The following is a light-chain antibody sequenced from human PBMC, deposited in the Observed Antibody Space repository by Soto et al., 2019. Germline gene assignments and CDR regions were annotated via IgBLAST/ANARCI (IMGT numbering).Light chain of an antibody. Sequence: DIQMTQSPSSLSASVGDRVTITCRANQSINNFLTWYQQRRGEAPKLLISAASSLQSGVPSRFSGSGSGTDFTLTISSLQPEDFATYYCQQSYSIPDTFGRGTK. CDR2: AAS. V-gene: IGKV1-39*01. J-gene: IGKJ2*01. CDR1: QSINNF. CDR3: QQSYSIPDT.